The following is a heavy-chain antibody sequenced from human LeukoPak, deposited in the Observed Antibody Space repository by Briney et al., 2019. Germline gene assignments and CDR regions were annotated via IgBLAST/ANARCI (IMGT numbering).Heavy chain of an antibody. D-gene: IGHD6-19*01. J-gene: IGHJ4*02. CDR2: ISYDGSNK. Sequence: GGSLRLSCAASGFTFSSYAMHWVRQAPGKGLEWAAVISYDGSNKYYADSVKGRFTISRDNSKNTLYLQMNSLRAEDTAVYYCARDGWGFDYWGQGTLVTVSS. CDR3: ARDGWGFDY. V-gene: IGHV3-30*04. CDR1: GFTFSSYA.